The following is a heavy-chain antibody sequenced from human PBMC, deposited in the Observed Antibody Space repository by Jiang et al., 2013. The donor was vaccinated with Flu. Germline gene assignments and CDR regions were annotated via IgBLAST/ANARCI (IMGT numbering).Heavy chain of an antibody. D-gene: IGHD2-21*02. Sequence: SGAEVKKPGSSVKVSCKASGGSFSNYAITWVRQAPGQGLEWVGRIIPLVGIADYAQKFQGRVTVTADRSTSTAYMELSSLRSEDTAVYYCARDRSRYGDSEDIDYWGQGTLVTVTS. CDR2: IIPLVGIA. V-gene: IGHV1-69*04. CDR1: GGSFSNYA. J-gene: IGHJ4*02. CDR3: ARDRSRYGDSEDIDY.